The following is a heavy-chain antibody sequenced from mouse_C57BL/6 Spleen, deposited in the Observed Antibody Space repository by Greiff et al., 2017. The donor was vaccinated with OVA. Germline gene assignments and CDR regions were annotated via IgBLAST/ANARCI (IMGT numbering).Heavy chain of an antibody. J-gene: IGHJ2*01. Sequence: VQLQQPVAELVKPGASVKMSCKASGYTFTSYWITWVKQRPGQGLEWIGDIYPGSGSTNYNEKFKSKATLTVDTSSSTAYMQLSSLTSEDSAVYYCARSYGSSLYYFDYWGQGTTLTVSS. CDR2: IYPGSGST. V-gene: IGHV1-55*01. D-gene: IGHD1-1*01. CDR3: ARSYGSSLYYFDY. CDR1: GYTFTSYW.